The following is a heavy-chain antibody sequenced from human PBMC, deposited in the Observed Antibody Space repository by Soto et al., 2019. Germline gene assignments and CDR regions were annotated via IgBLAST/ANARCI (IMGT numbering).Heavy chain of an antibody. V-gene: IGHV1-8*01. CDR1: GNTFTSYD. J-gene: IGHJ4*02. D-gene: IGHD3-10*01. CDR3: ARGRASGSYYLLDY. Sequence: VASVKVSCKASGNTFTSYDINWVRQATGHGLEWMGWINPNSGIIGYAQKFQGRVTMTRDTAIRTAYMEVSRLRSDDTAVYYCARGRASGSYYLLDYWGQGTLVTVSS. CDR2: INPNSGII.